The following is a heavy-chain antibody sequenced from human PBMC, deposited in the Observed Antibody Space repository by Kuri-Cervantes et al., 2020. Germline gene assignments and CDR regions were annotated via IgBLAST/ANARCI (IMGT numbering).Heavy chain of an antibody. D-gene: IGHD3-16*01. CDR1: GGSIRGGAYY. CDR2: IYFSGST. J-gene: IGHJ4*02. CDR3: ARGGNAYVWGSPHGGFDY. V-gene: IGHV4-39*01. Sequence: SETLSLTCSVYGGSIRGGAYYWGWIRQPPGKGLEWIGSIYFSGSTYYSPSLKSRVTISIDTSKNQFSLKLSSVTAAGTAVYYCARGGNAYVWGSPHGGFDYWGQGTLVTVSS.